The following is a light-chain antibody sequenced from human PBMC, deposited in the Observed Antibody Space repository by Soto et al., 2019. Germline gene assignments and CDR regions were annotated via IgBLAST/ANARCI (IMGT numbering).Light chain of an antibody. CDR3: QQSYNTPWT. V-gene: IGKV1-39*01. Sequence: DIQMTQSPSSPSASVGDTVTITCRASQSISRYLNWYQQEPGKAPELLIYAASSLQSGVPSRFSANGSGTDFTLTISSLQPEDFATYSCQQSYNTPWTFGQGTKVDIK. CDR1: QSISRY. CDR2: AAS. J-gene: IGKJ1*01.